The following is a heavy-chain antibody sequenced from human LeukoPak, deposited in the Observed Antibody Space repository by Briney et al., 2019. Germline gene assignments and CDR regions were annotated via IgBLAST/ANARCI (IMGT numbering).Heavy chain of an antibody. CDR3: ARGVVPAAFDY. CDR2: ISDDESNK. CDR1: GFTFSGYA. V-gene: IGHV3-30-3*01. D-gene: IGHD2-2*01. J-gene: IGHJ4*02. Sequence: PGGSLRLSCAASGFTFSGYALHWVRQAPGKGLEWVAVISDDESNKYYADSVKGRFTISRDNAKNALYLQVNSLRAEDTAVYYCARGVVPAAFDYWGQGTLVTVSS.